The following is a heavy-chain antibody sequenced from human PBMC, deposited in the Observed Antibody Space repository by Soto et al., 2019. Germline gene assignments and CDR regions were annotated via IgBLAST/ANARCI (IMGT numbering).Heavy chain of an antibody. Sequence: SETLSLTCTVSGASITNYYWTWILQPPGKGLEWIGYIYYSGTTKYNPSLKSRVTISVDTSKNQFSLKLSSVTAADTAVYYCAREFSLWGFDYWGQGGLVTVSS. CDR2: IYYSGTT. V-gene: IGHV4-59*01. J-gene: IGHJ4*02. CDR1: GASITNYY. CDR3: AREFSLWGFDY. D-gene: IGHD3-16*01.